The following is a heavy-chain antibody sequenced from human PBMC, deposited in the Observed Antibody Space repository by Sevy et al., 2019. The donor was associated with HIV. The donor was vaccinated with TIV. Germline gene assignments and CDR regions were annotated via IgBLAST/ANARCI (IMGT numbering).Heavy chain of an antibody. J-gene: IGHJ3*02. CDR2: IIPIFGTA. Sequence: ASVKVSCKASGGTFSSYAISWVRQAPGQGLEWMGRIIPIFGTANYAQKFQGRVTITADESTGTAYMELSSLRSEDTAVYYWASWSVTIFGVVDDAFDIWGQGTMVTVSS. CDR1: GGTFSSYA. D-gene: IGHD3-3*01. CDR3: ASWSVTIFGVVDDAFDI. V-gene: IGHV1-69*13.